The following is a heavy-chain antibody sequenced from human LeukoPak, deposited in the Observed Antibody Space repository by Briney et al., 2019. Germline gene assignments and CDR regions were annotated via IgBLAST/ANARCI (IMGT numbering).Heavy chain of an antibody. CDR2: IYNSGSI. CDR3: ARHGGYSSRWYYFDY. J-gene: IGHJ4*02. Sequence: SETLSLTCTVSGGSISSYYWSWIRQPPGKELEWIGDIYNSGSINYNPSLKSRVTISVDTSKNQFSLKLSSVTAADTAVYHCARHGGYSSRWYYFDYWGQGTLVTVSS. V-gene: IGHV4-59*08. CDR1: GGSISSYY. D-gene: IGHD6-13*01.